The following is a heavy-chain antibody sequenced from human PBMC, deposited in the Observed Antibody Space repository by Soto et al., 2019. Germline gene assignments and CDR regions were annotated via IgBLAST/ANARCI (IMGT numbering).Heavy chain of an antibody. V-gene: IGHV3-21*01. CDR3: ARWRPLDSRDNWFDP. CDR2: ISSSSSYI. J-gene: IGHJ5*02. CDR1: GFTFSSYS. D-gene: IGHD1-1*01. Sequence: GGSLRLSXAASGFTFSSYSMNWVRQAPGKGLEWVSSISSSSSYIYYADSVKGRFTISRDNAKNSLYLQMNSLRAEDTAVYYCARWRPLDSRDNWFDPWGQGTLVTVS.